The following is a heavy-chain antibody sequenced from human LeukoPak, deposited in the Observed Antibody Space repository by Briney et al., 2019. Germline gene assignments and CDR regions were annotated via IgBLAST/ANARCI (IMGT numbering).Heavy chain of an antibody. CDR2: IRYDGSNK. Sequence: GGSLKLSCAASGFTFSSYGMQWVRQAPGKGLEWVAFIRYDGSNKYYADSVKGRFTISRDNSKNTLYLQMNSLRAEDTAVYYCAKDPRAYVDTAMVDYWGQGTLVTVSS. CDR1: GFTFSSYG. D-gene: IGHD5-18*01. V-gene: IGHV3-30*02. J-gene: IGHJ4*02. CDR3: AKDPRAYVDTAMVDY.